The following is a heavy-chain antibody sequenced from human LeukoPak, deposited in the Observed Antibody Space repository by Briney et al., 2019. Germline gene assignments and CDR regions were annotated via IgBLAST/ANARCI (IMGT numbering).Heavy chain of an antibody. D-gene: IGHD3-3*01. CDR3: AKVRRRDSKSPGDARVDY. V-gene: IGHV3-23*01. Sequence: GGSLRLSCAASGFTFNSYAMSWVRQAPGKGLEWVSGVSGSGGNTDYSGSVRGRFTISRDNSDNTLYLQMNSLRAEDTALYYCAKVRRRDSKSPGDARVDYWGQGTLVTVSS. CDR1: GFTFNSYA. CDR2: VSGSGGNT. J-gene: IGHJ4*02.